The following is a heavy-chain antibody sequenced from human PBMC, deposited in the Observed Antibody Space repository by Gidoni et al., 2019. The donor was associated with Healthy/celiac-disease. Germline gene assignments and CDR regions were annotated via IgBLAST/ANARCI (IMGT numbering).Heavy chain of an antibody. D-gene: IGHD3-3*01. J-gene: IGHJ4*02. CDR3: ARRSSRGIGVYDY. CDR2: IYYSGST. CDR1: GGSISSYY. Sequence: QVQLQESGTGLAKPSETLSLTCTVSGGSISSYYWSWIRQPPGKGLEWIGYIYYSGSTNYNPSLKSRVTISVDTSKNQFSLKLSSVTAADTAVYYCARRSSRGIGVYDYWGQGTLVTVSS. V-gene: IGHV4-59*08.